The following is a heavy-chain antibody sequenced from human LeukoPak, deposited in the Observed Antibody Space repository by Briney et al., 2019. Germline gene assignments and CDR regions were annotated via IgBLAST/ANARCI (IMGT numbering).Heavy chain of an antibody. CDR2: MNPNSGNT. CDR1: GYTFTSYD. Sequence: ASVKVSCKASGYTFTSYDINWVRQATGQGLEWMGWMNPNSGNTGYAQKFQGRVTITRNTSISTAYMELSSLRSEDTAVYYCARAKGGRDFLSGYYPSYYYYMDVWGKGTTVTVSS. V-gene: IGHV1-8*03. J-gene: IGHJ6*03. D-gene: IGHD3-3*01. CDR3: ARAKGGRDFLSGYYPSYYYYMDV.